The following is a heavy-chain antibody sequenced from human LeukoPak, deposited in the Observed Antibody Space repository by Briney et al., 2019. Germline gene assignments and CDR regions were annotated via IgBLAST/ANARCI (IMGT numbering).Heavy chain of an antibody. V-gene: IGHV3-48*01. CDR3: ARTMTTYWHFDL. D-gene: IGHD1-14*01. J-gene: IGHJ2*01. CDR1: GFTFSSYS. CDR2: ISSSSSTI. Sequence: PGGSLRLSCAASGFTFSSYSMNWVRQAPGKGLEWVSYISSSSSTIYYADSVKGRFTISRDNAKNSLYLQMNSLRAEDKAVYYCARTMTTYWHFDLWGRGTLVTVSS.